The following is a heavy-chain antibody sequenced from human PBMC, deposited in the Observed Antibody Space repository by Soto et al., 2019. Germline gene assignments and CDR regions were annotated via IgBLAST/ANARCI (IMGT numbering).Heavy chain of an antibody. D-gene: IGHD2-15*01. CDR1: GGSISSGGYY. J-gene: IGHJ5*02. CDR2: IYYSGST. Sequence: PSETLSLTCTVSGGSISSGGYYWSWIRQHPGKGLEWIGYIYYSGSTYYNPSLKSRVTISVDTSKNQFSLKLSSVTAADTAVYYCARVPRSGNWFDPWGQGTLVTVSS. V-gene: IGHV4-31*03. CDR3: ARVPRSGNWFDP.